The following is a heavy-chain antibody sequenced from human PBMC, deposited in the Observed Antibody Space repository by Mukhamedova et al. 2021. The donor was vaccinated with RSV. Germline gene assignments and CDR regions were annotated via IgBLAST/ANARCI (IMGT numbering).Heavy chain of an antibody. V-gene: IGHV4-39*07. CDR2: IYYSGST. J-gene: IGHJ3*02. CDR3: ARDHNAFDI. Sequence: GWIRQPPGKGLEWIGSIYYSGSTYYNPSLKSRVTISVDTSKNQFSLKLSSVTAADTAVYYCARDHNAFDIWGQGTMVTVSS.